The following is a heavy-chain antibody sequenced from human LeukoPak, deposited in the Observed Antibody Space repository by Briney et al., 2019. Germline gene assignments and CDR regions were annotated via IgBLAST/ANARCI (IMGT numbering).Heavy chain of an antibody. CDR1: GFTFSSYG. CDR3: AKDLYGDSYFDY. Sequence: GGSLRLSCAASGFTFSSYGMHWVRQAPGKGLEWVAVISYDGSNKYYADSVKGRFTISRDNSKNTLYLQMNSLRAEDTAVYYCAKDLYGDSYFDYWGQGTLVTVSS. J-gene: IGHJ4*02. D-gene: IGHD2-21*02. CDR2: ISYDGSNK. V-gene: IGHV3-30*18.